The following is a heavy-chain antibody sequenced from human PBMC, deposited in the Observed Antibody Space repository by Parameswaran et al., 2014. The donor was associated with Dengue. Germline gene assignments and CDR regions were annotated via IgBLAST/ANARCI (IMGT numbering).Heavy chain of an antibody. CDR1: GYTFTDYY. Sequence: ASVKVSCKASGYTFTDYYVHWARQAPGQGLEWMGWINLNTGGTDSAQNFQGRVTMTRDTSISTAYMELARLRSDDTAVYYCARVIGYGGAAGYGMDVWGQGTTVTVSS. CDR3: ARVIGYGGAAGYGMDV. V-gene: IGHV1-2*02. J-gene: IGHJ6*02. D-gene: IGHD4-23*01. CDR2: INLNTGGT.